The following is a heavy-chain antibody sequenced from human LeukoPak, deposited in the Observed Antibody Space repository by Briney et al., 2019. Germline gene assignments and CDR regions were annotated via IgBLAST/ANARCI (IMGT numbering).Heavy chain of an antibody. D-gene: IGHD3-22*01. V-gene: IGHV1-8*03. CDR3: ARVVVPPDYYYYMDV. J-gene: IGHJ6*03. Sequence: ASVKVSCKASGYTFTSYDINWVRQATGQGLEWMGWMNPNSGNTGYAQKFQGRVTITRNTSISTAYMELSSLRSEDTAVYYCARVVVPPDYYYYMDVWGKGTTVTVSS. CDR2: MNPNSGNT. CDR1: GYTFTSYD.